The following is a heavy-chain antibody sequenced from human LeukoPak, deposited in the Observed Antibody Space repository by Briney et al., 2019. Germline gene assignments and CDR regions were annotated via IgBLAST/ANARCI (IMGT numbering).Heavy chain of an antibody. CDR3: ARAAGGSSYDRMDV. J-gene: IGHJ6*02. Sequence: GGSLRLSCAASGFTFSSCSMNWVRQAPGQGLDWDSAISGSGGTTYYADSVKGRFNISRDNSKNTLYMEMNSLRAEDTAVYYCARAAGGSSYDRMDVWGQGTTVTVSS. CDR1: GFTFSSCS. D-gene: IGHD3-22*01. V-gene: IGHV3-23*01. CDR2: ISGSGGTT.